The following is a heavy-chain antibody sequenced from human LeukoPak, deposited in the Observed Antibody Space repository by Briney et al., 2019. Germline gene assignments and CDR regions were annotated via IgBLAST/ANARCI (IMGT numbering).Heavy chain of an antibody. CDR1: GYTFTSYA. J-gene: IGHJ5*02. D-gene: IGHD3-9*01. CDR2: INAGNGIT. CDR3: AREFNVLRYFDWLSDLPNWFDP. V-gene: IGHV1-3*01. Sequence: ASVKVSCKASGYTFTSYAMHWVRQAPGQRLEWMGWINAGNGITKYSQKFQGRVTITRDTSASTAYMELSSLRSEDTAVYYCAREFNVLRYFDWLSDLPNWFDPWGQGTLVTVSS.